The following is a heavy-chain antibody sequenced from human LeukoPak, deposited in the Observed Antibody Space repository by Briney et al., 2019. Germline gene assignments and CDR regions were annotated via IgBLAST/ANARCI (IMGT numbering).Heavy chain of an antibody. CDR3: AADPLYEVVVSSAFDI. CDR2: IVVGSGNT. CDR1: GFTFTSSA. D-gene: IGHD3-22*01. Sequence: GASVKVSCKASGFTFTSSAMQWVRQARGQRLEWIGWIVVGSGNTNYAQKFQERVTITRDMSTSTAYMELSSLRSEDTAVYYCAADPLYEVVVSSAFDIWGQGTMVTVSS. J-gene: IGHJ3*02. V-gene: IGHV1-58*02.